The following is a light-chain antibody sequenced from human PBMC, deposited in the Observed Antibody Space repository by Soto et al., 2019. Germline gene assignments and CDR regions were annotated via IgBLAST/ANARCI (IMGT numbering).Light chain of an antibody. CDR2: GAS. J-gene: IGKJ2*01. CDR1: ESITNSY. CDR3: EQYGSSPYT. Sequence: EIVLTQSPGTLSLSPGERVTLSCRASESITNSYVAWYQQKAGQAPRLLIFGASNRAAGIPDRFSGSGSGTDFSLTISKLESEDFAVYYCEQYGSSPYTFGQGTKLDI. V-gene: IGKV3-20*01.